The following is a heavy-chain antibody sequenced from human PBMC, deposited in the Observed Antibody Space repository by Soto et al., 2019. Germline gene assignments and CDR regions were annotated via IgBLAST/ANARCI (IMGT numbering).Heavy chain of an antibody. CDR2: VYSSGRT. V-gene: IGHV4-30-4*01. CDR3: ATLGITGTTSHYYYGMDV. Sequence: QVQLQESGPGLVKPSQTLSLTCTVSGVSITSGDYNWSWMRQAPGKGLEWIGFVYSSGRTYSNPSLESRRTMSADTSQNQFSLKVNSVTAADTAVYYCATLGITGTTSHYYYGMDVWGRGTTVTVSS. J-gene: IGHJ6*02. CDR1: GVSITSGDYN. D-gene: IGHD1-7*01.